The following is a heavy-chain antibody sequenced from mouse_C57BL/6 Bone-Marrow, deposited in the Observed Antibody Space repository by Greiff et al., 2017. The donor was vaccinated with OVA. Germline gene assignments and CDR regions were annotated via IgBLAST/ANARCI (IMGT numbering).Heavy chain of an antibody. CDR2: ISNLAYSI. D-gene: IGHD2-1*01. CDR1: GFTFSDYG. Sequence: EVKLVESGGGLVQPGGSLTLSCAASGFTFSDYGMAWVRQAPRKGPAWVAFISNLAYSIYYADTVTGRFTISRENAKNTLYLEMSSLRSEDTAMYYCAREDYGNYNAMDYWGQGTSGTVAS. J-gene: IGHJ4*01. V-gene: IGHV5-15*01. CDR3: AREDYGNYNAMDY.